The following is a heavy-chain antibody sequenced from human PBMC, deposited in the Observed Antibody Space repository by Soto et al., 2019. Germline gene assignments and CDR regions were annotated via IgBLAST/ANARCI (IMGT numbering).Heavy chain of an antibody. D-gene: IGHD2-15*01. V-gene: IGHV4-31*03. CDR2: IYYSGST. CDR3: ARNLGYCSGGSCYRQLDY. J-gene: IGHJ4*02. CDR1: GGSISSGGYS. Sequence: QVQLQESGPGLVKPSQTLSLTCTVSGGSISSGGYSWSWIRQHPGKGLEWIGYIYYSGSTYYNPSLNSRFTISVETSKNQFSLKLSSVTDADTAVYYCARNLGYCSGGSCYRQLDYWGQGTLVTVAS.